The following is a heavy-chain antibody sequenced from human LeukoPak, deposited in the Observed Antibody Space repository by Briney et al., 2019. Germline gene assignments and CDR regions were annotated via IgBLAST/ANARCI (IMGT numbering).Heavy chain of an antibody. J-gene: IGHJ4*02. CDR2: INWNGGST. Sequence: GGSLRLSCAASGFSFSNYAMSWVRQAPGKGLEWVSGINWNGGSTGYADSVKGRFTISRDNAKNSLYLQMNSLRAEDTALYYCARAYYDSSGYLTSDYWGQGTLVTVSS. V-gene: IGHV3-20*04. D-gene: IGHD3-22*01. CDR3: ARAYYDSSGYLTSDY. CDR1: GFSFSNYA.